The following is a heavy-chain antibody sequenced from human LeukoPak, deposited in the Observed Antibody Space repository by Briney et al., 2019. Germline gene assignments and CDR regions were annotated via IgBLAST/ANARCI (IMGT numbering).Heavy chain of an antibody. CDR1: GDSISSYY. D-gene: IGHD2-21*01. CDR3: ARGEIVVGSYYYYGMDV. V-gene: IGHV4-59*01. CDR2: IYYSGST. J-gene: IGHJ6*02. Sequence: PSETLSLTCTVSGDSISSYYWSWIRQPPGRGLEWIGYIYYSGSTNYNPSLESRVTISVDTSKNQFSLKLSSVTAADTAVYYCARGEIVVGSYYYYGMDVWGQGTTVTVSS.